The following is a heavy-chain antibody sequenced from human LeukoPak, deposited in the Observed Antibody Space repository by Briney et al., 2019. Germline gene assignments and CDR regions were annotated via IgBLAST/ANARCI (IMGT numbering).Heavy chain of an antibody. V-gene: IGHV3-30*18. J-gene: IGHJ6*02. CDR2: ISYDGSYK. D-gene: IGHD6-13*01. CDR3: AKYSGSSNYYYGMDV. CDR1: GFTFSTYG. Sequence: QSGRSLRLACAASGFTFSTYGMHWVRQAPGKGLEWVAVISYDGSYKRYADSVKGRFTISRDNSEKTLYLQMNSLRAEDTAVYYCAKYSGSSNYYYGMDVWGQGTTVTVSS.